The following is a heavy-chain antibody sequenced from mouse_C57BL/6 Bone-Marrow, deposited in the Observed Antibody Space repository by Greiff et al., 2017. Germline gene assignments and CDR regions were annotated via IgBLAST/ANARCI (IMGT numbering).Heavy chain of an antibody. J-gene: IGHJ3*01. V-gene: IGHV1-15*01. CDR3: TSSPYGSMAY. D-gene: IGHD1-1*01. Sequence: QVQLQQPGAELVRPGASVTLSCKASGYTFTDYEMHWVKQTPVHGLEWIGVIDPETGGTAYNQKFKGKAILTADKSSSPAYMELRSLSSEDSAVYYWTSSPYGSMAYWGQGTVVTVAA. CDR2: IDPETGGT. CDR1: GYTFTDYE.